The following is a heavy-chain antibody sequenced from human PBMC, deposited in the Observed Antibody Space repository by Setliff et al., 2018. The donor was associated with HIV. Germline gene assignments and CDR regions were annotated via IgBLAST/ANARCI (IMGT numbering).Heavy chain of an antibody. CDR2: IIHSGGT. CDR3: ARGGLGVVGAIDY. CDR1: GGSFSGYY. J-gene: IGHJ4*02. V-gene: IGHV4-34*01. Sequence: SETLSLTCAVYGGSFSGYYWTWIRQPPGRGLEWIGEIIHSGGTNSNRSLRSRVTISVDTSKNQFSLNLSYVTAAETAVYYCARGGLGVVGAIDYWSQGTLVTVSS. D-gene: IGHD2-15*01.